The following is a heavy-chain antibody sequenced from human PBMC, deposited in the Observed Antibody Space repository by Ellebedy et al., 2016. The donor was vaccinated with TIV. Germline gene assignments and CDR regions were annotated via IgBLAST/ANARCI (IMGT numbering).Heavy chain of an antibody. CDR3: ARGGATVTTRFDY. V-gene: IGHV4-34*01. Sequence: SQTLSLTCXVYGGSFRGYYWSWIRQPPGKGLEWIGEINHSGSTNYNPSLKSRVTISVDTSKNQFSLKLSSVTAADTAVYYCARGGATVTTRFDYWGQGTLVTVSS. CDR1: GGSFRGYY. D-gene: IGHD4-17*01. J-gene: IGHJ4*02. CDR2: INHSGST.